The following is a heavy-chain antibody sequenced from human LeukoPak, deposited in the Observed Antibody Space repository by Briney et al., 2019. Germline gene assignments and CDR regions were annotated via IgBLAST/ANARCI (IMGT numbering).Heavy chain of an antibody. CDR2: LFYSGRN. CDR1: GGSISSRSYY. Sequence: SETLSLTCTVSGGSISSRSYYWGWIRRPPGKGLEWIGSLFYSGRNYYNPSLESRVSIIEDTSKNQFSLKVNSVTAADTGVYYCVRHVSRITIDEAATYYWGHGTLVTVSS. D-gene: IGHD3-3*01. CDR3: VRHVSRITIDEAATYY. V-gene: IGHV4-39*01. J-gene: IGHJ4*01.